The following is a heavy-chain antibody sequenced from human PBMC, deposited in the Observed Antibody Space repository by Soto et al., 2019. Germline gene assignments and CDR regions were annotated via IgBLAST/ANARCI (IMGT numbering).Heavy chain of an antibody. J-gene: IGHJ4*02. CDR3: AKVWGYYFES. CDR1: GFSVSTNY. Sequence: EVKLVETGGALIQTGGSLTLSCAVSGFSVSTNYMAWVRQGPGKGLEWVSVIYTGGTTHYSNSVTGRFTFSRDTSKNILYLHLNSLTTDDTAIYYCAKVWGYYFESWGQGTLVAVSS. CDR2: IYTGGTT. V-gene: IGHV3-53*02. D-gene: IGHD1-26*01.